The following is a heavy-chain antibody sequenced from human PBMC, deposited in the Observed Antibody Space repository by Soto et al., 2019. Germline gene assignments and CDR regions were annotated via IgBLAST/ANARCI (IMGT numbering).Heavy chain of an antibody. CDR2: ISGGGDRT. Sequence: EVQLLESGGGLVQPGGSLRLSCAASGFSFSSYDMSWVRQAPGKGLERDSAISGGGDRTYYPDSVKGRFTISRDNSKNTLYLQMKSLRVEDTAVYYCANRDTSMITRYYYGMDVWGQGTTVTVSS. J-gene: IGHJ6*02. D-gene: IGHD5-18*01. CDR1: GFSFSSYD. V-gene: IGHV3-23*01. CDR3: ANRDTSMITRYYYGMDV.